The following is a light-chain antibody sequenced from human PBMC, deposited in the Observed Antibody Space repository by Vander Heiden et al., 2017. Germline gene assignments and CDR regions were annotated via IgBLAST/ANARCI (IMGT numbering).Light chain of an antibody. CDR3: HQYNKGPDT. J-gene: IGKJ2*01. CDR1: ENIRSN. CDR2: GAS. Sequence: EIVMTQSPDTLSVSPGERATLSCRASENIRSNLAWYQQKPGQAPRLLIHGASTRATGIPVRFSGSGSGTEFTLTISSLQSEDLAVYYCHQYNKGPDTFGQGTKLEIK. V-gene: IGKV3-15*01.